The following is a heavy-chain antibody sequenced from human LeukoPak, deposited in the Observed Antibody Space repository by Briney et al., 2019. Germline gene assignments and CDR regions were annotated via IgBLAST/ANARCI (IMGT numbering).Heavy chain of an antibody. CDR2: IYSGGST. D-gene: IGHD3-10*01. Sequence: PGGSLRLSCAASGFTVSSNYMNWVRPAPGKGLEWVSIIYSGGSTYYADSVKGRFTISRDNSKNTLYLQMNSLRAEDTAVYYCAKRPGRGIYFDYWGRGTLVTVSS. CDR3: AKRPGRGIYFDY. J-gene: IGHJ4*02. V-gene: IGHV3-53*01. CDR1: GFTVSSNY.